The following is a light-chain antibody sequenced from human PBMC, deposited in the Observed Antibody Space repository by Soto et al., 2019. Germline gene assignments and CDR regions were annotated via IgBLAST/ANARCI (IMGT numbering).Light chain of an antibody. CDR2: MAS. CDR1: QNINNW. J-gene: IGKJ1*01. CDR3: LQYISYPWT. V-gene: IGKV1-5*03. Sequence: DIQMTQSPSTLSASVGDRVTITCRASQNINNWLAWYQQKPGKAPKVLIYMASNLQSGVSSRLSGSGSGTEFTRTIRSLQPDDFATYYCLQYISYPWTFGRGTKVEIK.